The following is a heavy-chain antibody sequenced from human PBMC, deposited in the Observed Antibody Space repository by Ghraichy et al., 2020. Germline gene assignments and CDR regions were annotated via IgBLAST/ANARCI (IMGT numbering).Heavy chain of an antibody. CDR1: GYTFTGYY. CDR3: ARVLGYRMSPIVVVIRGRAFDI. V-gene: IGHV1-2*02. D-gene: IGHD3-22*01. CDR2: INPNSGGT. J-gene: IGHJ3*02. Sequence: ASVKVSCKASGYTFTGYYMHWVRQAPGQGLEWMGWINPNSGGTNYAQKFQGRVTMTRDTSISTAYMELSRLRSDDTAVYYCARVLGYRMSPIVVVIRGRAFDIWGQGTMVTVSS.